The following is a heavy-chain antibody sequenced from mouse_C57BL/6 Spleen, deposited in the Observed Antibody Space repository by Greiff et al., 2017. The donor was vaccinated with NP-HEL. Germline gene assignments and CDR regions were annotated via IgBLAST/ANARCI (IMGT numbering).Heavy chain of an antibody. CDR1: GYTFTDYN. Sequence: VQLQQSGPELVKPGASVKMSCKASGYTFTDYNMHWVKQSHGQSLEWIGYINPNNGGTSYNQKFKGKATLTVNKSSSTAYMELRSLTSEDSAVYYCARITTVVDPHYYAMDYWGQGTSVTVSS. D-gene: IGHD1-1*01. CDR2: INPNNGGT. V-gene: IGHV1-22*01. CDR3: ARITTVVDPHYYAMDY. J-gene: IGHJ4*01.